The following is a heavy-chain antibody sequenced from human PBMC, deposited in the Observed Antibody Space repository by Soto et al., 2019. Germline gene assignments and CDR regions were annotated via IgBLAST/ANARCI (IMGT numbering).Heavy chain of an antibody. CDR2: INPSGGST. Sequence: QVQLVQSGAEVKKPGASVKVSCKASGYTFTSYYMHWVRQAPGQGLEWMGIINPSGGSTSYAQKFQGRVTMTRDTSTSTVYLVLSSLRSEDTAVYYCAGPEEEMATIELDYWGQGTLVTVSS. CDR1: GYTFTSYY. V-gene: IGHV1-46*01. CDR3: AGPEEEMATIELDY. J-gene: IGHJ4*02. D-gene: IGHD5-12*01.